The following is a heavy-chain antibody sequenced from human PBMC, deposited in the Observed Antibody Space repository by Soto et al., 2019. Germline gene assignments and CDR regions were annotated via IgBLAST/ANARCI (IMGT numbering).Heavy chain of an antibody. Sequence: GGSLRLSCAASGFTFSSYWMSWVRQAPGKGLEWVANIKQDGSEKYYVDSVKGRFTISRDNAKNSLYLQMNSLRAEDTAVYYCARTELFYYYYGMDVWGQGTTVTVSS. V-gene: IGHV3-7*01. CDR3: ARTELFYYYYGMDV. D-gene: IGHD3-10*01. CDR2: IKQDGSEK. J-gene: IGHJ6*02. CDR1: GFTFSSYW.